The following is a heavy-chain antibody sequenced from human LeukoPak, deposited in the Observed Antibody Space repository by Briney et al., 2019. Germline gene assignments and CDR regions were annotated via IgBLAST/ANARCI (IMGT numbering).Heavy chain of an antibody. J-gene: IGHJ4*02. D-gene: IGHD6-19*01. V-gene: IGHV3-48*03. CDR1: GFTFSSYE. Sequence: GGSLRLSCAASGFTFSSYEMNWVRQAPGKGLEWVSYISSSGSTIYYADSVKGRFTISRDNAKNSLYLQMNSLRAEDTAVYYCASSPPRWYSSGWYDDYWGQRTLVTVSS. CDR2: ISSSGSTI. CDR3: ASSPPRWYSSGWYDDY.